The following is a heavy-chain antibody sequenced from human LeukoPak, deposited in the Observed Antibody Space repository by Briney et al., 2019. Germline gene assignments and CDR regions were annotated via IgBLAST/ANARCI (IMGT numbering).Heavy chain of an antibody. CDR3: VREPSDGDV. V-gene: IGHV3-21*06. CDR1: GFTFSSYI. Sequence: GGSLRLSCAASGFTFSSYIMNWVRQAPGKGLEWVSSITSGGKYIYYADSVKGRFTISRDNAKNSLYLQMSSLGAEDTAVYHCVREPSDGDVWGQGTTVTVS. CDR2: ITSGGKYI. J-gene: IGHJ6*02.